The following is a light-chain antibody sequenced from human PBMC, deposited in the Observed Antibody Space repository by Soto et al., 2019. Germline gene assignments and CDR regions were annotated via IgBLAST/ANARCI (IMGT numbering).Light chain of an antibody. CDR2: DNN. Sequence: QSVLTQPPSASGTPGQRVTISCSGSSSNIGSNTVNWYQQLPGTAPKLLMYDNNQRPSGVPDRFSGSQSGTSASLAISGLQSEDEADYYCATWDDSLNGAVFGGGTQLTVL. CDR1: SSNIGSNT. V-gene: IGLV1-44*01. J-gene: IGLJ2*01. CDR3: ATWDDSLNGAV.